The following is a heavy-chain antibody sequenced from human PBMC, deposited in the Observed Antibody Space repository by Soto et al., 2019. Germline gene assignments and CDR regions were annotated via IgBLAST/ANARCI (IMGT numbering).Heavy chain of an antibody. V-gene: IGHV4-39*01. CDR1: GGSISSSSYY. J-gene: IGHJ5*02. CDR3: ASPKIAFYNWFDP. CDR2: IYYSGST. Sequence: SETLPLSCTGSGGSISSSSYYWGWIRKPPGKGLEWIGSIYYSGSTYYNPSLKSRVTISVDTSKNQFSLKLSSVTAADTAVYYCASPKIAFYNWFDPWGQGTLVTVSS. D-gene: IGHD3-3*02.